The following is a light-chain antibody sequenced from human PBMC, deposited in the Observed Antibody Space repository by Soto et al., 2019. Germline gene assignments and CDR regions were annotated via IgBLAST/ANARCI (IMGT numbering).Light chain of an antibody. Sequence: EIVLTQSPGTLSLSPGERATLSCMASQSVSSSDLAWYQQKPGQAPRLLIYGASSRATGIPDRFSGSGSGTDFTLTISRLEPEDFAVYYCQQHGSSPSWTFGQGTKVEIK. V-gene: IGKV3-20*01. J-gene: IGKJ1*01. CDR1: QSVSSSD. CDR3: QQHGSSPSWT. CDR2: GAS.